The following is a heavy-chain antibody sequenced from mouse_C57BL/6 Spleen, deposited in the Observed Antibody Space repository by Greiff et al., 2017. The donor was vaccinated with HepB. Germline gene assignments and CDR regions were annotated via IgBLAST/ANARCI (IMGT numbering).Heavy chain of an antibody. V-gene: IGHV1-64*01. CDR1: GYTFTSYW. D-gene: IGHD1-1*01. CDR3: ARPVVASYYAMDY. J-gene: IGHJ4*01. CDR2: IHPNSGST. Sequence: QVQLQQPGAELVKPGASVKLSCKASGYTFTSYWMHWVKQRPGQGLEWIGMIHPNSGSTNYNEKFKSKATLTVDKSSSTAYMPLSSLTSEDSAVYYCARPVVASYYAMDYWGQGTSVTVSS.